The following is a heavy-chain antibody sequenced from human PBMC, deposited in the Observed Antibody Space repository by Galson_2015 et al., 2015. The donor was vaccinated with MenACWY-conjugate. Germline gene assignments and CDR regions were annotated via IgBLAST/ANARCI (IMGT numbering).Heavy chain of an antibody. D-gene: IGHD2-2*01. J-gene: IGHJ3*02. V-gene: IGHV4-39*01. CDR3: ARHDRTAPARSGAFDI. CDR1: GGSISSSSYY. Sequence: ETLYLPCPVSGGSISSSSYYWDWIRQPPGRGLEWIGTIYYSGSTYFNSSLKSRVTISVDTSQNQFSLNLSSVTAADTAMYYCARHDRTAPARSGAFDIWVRGTMVTVSS. CDR2: IYYSGST.